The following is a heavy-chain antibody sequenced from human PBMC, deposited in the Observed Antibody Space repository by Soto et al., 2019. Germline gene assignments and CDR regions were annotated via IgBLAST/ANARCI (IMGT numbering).Heavy chain of an antibody. CDR2: ISYDGSNK. Sequence: GGPLRLSCAASGFTFSSYAMHWVRKAQGKGLEWVAVISYDGSNKYYADSVKGRFTISRDNSKNTLYLQMNSLRAEDTAVYYCARPSIVLMVYGGVFDIWGQGTMVTVSS. CDR3: ARPSIVLMVYGGVFDI. V-gene: IGHV3-30-3*01. D-gene: IGHD2-8*01. CDR1: GFTFSSYA. J-gene: IGHJ3*02.